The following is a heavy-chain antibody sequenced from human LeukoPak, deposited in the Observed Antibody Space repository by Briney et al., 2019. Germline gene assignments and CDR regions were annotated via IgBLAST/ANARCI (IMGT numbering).Heavy chain of an antibody. CDR1: GFTFSSYW. CDR2: INSDGSNT. V-gene: IGHV3-74*01. J-gene: IGHJ4*02. CDR3: ARDKSTSCYYFDY. Sequence: QTGGSLRLSCAASGFTFSSYWMHWVRHAPGKGLVWVSRINSDGSNTDYADSVKGRFTISRDNSNSTLYLQMNSLRAEDTAVYYCARDKSTSCYYFDYWGQGTLVTVSS. D-gene: IGHD2-2*01.